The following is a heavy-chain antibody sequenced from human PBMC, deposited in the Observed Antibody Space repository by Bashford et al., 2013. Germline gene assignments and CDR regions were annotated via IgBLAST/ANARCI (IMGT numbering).Heavy chain of an antibody. Sequence: PETLSLTCAVSGDSISSDNCGLGPPVPRKGLEWIGEIYPDGSTNYKPSLRSRVTISMDKSKNQFSLEVTSVTAADTAVYYCARGLQYDEDWGQGTLVTVSS. CDR3: ARGLQYDED. J-gene: IGHJ4*01. V-gene: IGHV4-4*03. CDR1: GDSISSDNC. D-gene: IGHD3-3*01. CDR2: IYPDGST.